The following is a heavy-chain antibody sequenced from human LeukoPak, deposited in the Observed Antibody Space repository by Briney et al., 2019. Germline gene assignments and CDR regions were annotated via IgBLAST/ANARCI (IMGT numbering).Heavy chain of an antibody. Sequence: GGSLRLSCAASGFTFSDYYMSWIRQAPVKGLEWVSCISSSGSTIYYADSVKGRFTISRDNAKNSLYLQMNSLRAEDTAVYYCARDLAPGAIPWFDPWGQGTLVTVSS. CDR3: ARDLAPGAIPWFDP. J-gene: IGHJ5*02. CDR2: ISSSGSTI. V-gene: IGHV3-11*01. CDR1: GFTFSDYY. D-gene: IGHD2-2*01.